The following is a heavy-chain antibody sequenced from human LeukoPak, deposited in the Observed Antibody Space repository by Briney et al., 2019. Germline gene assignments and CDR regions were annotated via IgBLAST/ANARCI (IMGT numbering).Heavy chain of an antibody. CDR2: IYPDDSDT. J-gene: IGHJ4*02. CDR3: ARHKGSTQNGEFDY. D-gene: IGHD5/OR15-5a*01. V-gene: IGHV5-51*01. Sequence: GAALKISCKGAGSIFTTYWIGWVRQMPGKGLEWMGIIYPDDSDTRYSPSFQGQVTISADKSISTAYLHWSSLKASDTAMYYCARHKGSTQNGEFDYWGQGTLVTVSS. CDR1: GSIFTTYW.